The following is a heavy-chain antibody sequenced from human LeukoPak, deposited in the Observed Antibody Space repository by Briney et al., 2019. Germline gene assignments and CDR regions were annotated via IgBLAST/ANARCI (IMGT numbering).Heavy chain of an antibody. CDR1: GFTFSSYA. D-gene: IGHD2-21*02. CDR2: ISYDGSNK. CDR3: ARASIVVVTAILSFDY. J-gene: IGHJ4*02. V-gene: IGHV3-30-3*01. Sequence: GRSLRLSCAASGFTFSSYAMHWVRQAPGKGLEWVAVISYDGSNKCYADSVKGRFTISRDNSKNTLYLQMNSLRAEDTAVYYCARASIVVVTAILSFDYWGQGTLVTVSS.